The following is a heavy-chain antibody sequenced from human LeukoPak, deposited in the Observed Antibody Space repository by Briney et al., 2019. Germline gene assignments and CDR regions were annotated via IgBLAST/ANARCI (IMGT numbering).Heavy chain of an antibody. Sequence: SETLSLTCAVYGGSFSGYYWSWIRQPPGKGLEWIGEINHSGSTNYNPSLKSRVTISVDTSKNQFSLKLSSVTAADTAVYYCARGLIYGYDAFDIWGQGKMVTVS. CDR1: GGSFSGYY. D-gene: IGHD6-25*01. CDR3: ARGLIYGYDAFDI. V-gene: IGHV4-34*01. J-gene: IGHJ3*02. CDR2: INHSGST.